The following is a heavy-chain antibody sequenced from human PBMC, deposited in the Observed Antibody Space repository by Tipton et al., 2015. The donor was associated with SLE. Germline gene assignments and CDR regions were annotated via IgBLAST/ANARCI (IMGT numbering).Heavy chain of an antibody. J-gene: IGHJ4*02. CDR3: ARDEEATMMPEY. D-gene: IGHD3-22*01. V-gene: IGHV1-18*04. Sequence: QSGAEVKEPGASVKVSCRASGYTFTNYGISWVRQAPGQGLEWMGWISVYNGNTNYVQKFQGRITLTADTSTNIAYVELRSLRADDTAVYFCARDEEATMMPEYWGQGTLVTVSS. CDR1: GYTFTNYG. CDR2: ISVYNGNT.